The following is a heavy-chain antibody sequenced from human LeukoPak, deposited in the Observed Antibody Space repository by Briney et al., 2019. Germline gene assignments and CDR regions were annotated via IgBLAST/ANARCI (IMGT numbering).Heavy chain of an antibody. Sequence: SETLSLTCTVSGGSISSSSYYWGWIRQPPGKGLEWIGSIYYSGSTYYNPSLKSRVTISVDESKNQFSLKLSSVTAADTAVYYCARDRFSVYSNYFDYWGQGTLVTVSS. J-gene: IGHJ4*02. V-gene: IGHV4-39*07. CDR3: ARDRFSVYSNYFDY. D-gene: IGHD4-11*01. CDR1: GGSISSSSYY. CDR2: IYYSGST.